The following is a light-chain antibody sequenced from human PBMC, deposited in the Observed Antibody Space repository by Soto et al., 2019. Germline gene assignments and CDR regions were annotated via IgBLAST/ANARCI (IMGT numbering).Light chain of an antibody. CDR3: QAWGMRV. CDR2: QND. V-gene: IGLV3-1*01. CDR1: KLGDYY. J-gene: IGLJ3*02. Sequence: SYELTQPPSVSVSPGQTASITCSGDKLGDYYACWYQQKPGQTPVLVIYQNDKRPSGIPERFSGSNSGNTATLTISGTQAMDEADSYCQAWGMRVFGGGIKLTVL.